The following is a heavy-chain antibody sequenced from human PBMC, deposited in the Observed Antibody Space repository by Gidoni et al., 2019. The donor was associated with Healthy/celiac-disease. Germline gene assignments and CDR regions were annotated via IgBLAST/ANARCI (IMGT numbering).Heavy chain of an antibody. CDR2: IYYSGST. V-gene: IGHV4-30-4*01. CDR3: ARGLYGDYGTRMLGAFDI. J-gene: IGHJ3*02. Sequence: GDYYWSWIRQPPGKGLEWIGYIYYSGSTYYNPSLKSRVTISVDTSKNQFSLKLSSVTAADTAVYYCARGLYGDYGTRMLGAFDIWGQGTMVTVSS. CDR1: GDYY. D-gene: IGHD4-17*01.